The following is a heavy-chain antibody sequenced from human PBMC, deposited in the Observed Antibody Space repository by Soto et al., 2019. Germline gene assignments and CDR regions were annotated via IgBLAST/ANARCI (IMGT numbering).Heavy chain of an antibody. CDR1: GGSISSGGYY. CDR3: ARDSAVTLSDNWCDP. J-gene: IGHJ5*02. D-gene: IGHD4-17*01. V-gene: IGHV4-31*03. Sequence: QVQLQESGPGLVKPSQTLSLTCTVSGGSISSGGYYWSWIRQHPGKGLEWIGYIYYSGSTYYNPSRKSRVTISLDTSKNLFPLKLSSVAAADTAVYYCARDSAVTLSDNWCDPWGQGTLVTVSS. CDR2: IYYSGST.